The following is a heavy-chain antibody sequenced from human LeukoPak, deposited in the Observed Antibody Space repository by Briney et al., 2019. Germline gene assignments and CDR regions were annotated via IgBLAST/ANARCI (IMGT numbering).Heavy chain of an antibody. D-gene: IGHD3-16*02. CDR2: IDPSDSYT. J-gene: IGHJ3*02. CDR1: GYSFTSYW. CDR3: ATLKPYDYVWGSYPPCAFDI. Sequence: GESLKISCKGSGYSFTSYWISWVRQMPGKGLEWMGRIDPSDSYTNYSPSFQGHVTISADKSISTAYLQWSSLKASDTAMYYCATLKPYDYVWGSYPPCAFDIWGQGTMVTVSS. V-gene: IGHV5-10-1*01.